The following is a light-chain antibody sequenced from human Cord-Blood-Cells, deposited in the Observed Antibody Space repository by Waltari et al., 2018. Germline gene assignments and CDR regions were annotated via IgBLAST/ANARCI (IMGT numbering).Light chain of an antibody. CDR2: EVS. CDR1: RSDVGSYNL. J-gene: IGLJ1*01. V-gene: IGLV2-23*02. Sequence: QSALTQPASVSGSPGQSITISCTGTRSDVGSYNLVSWYQQHPGKAPKLMIYEVSKRASGVSNRFSGAKSGNTASLTISGLQAEDEADYYCCSYAGSSTYVFGTGTKVTVL. CDR3: CSYAGSSTYV.